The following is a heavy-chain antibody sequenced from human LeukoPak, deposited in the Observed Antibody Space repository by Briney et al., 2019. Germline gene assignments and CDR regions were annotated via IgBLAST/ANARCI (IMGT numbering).Heavy chain of an antibody. CDR1: GFTVSSNY. J-gene: IGHJ4*02. CDR2: IYSGGST. Sequence: PGGSLRLSCAASGFTVSSNYMTWVRQAPGKGLEWVSVIYSGGSTNYADYVKGRLNIFSDHYHNTLYLQMNSLRADDNALEYCARDHCSGGSCYSAYWGQGTLVTVSS. V-gene: IGHV3-53*01. CDR3: ARDHCSGGSCYSAY. D-gene: IGHD2-15*01.